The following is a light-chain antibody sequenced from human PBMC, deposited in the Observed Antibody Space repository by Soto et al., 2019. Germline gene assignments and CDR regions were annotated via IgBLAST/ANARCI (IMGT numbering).Light chain of an antibody. CDR1: QSVSSY. Sequence: IVLTQSPATLSLSPGERATLSCRASQSVSSYLAWYQQKPGQAPRLLIYDASNRATGIPARFSGSGSGTDFTLTISSLEPEDFAVYYCQQRSNWHPALTFGGGTKVDIK. CDR3: QQRSNWHPALT. J-gene: IGKJ4*01. V-gene: IGKV3-11*01. CDR2: DAS.